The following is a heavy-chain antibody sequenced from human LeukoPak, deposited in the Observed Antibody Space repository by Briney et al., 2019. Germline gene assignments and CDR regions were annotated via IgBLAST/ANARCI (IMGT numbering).Heavy chain of an antibody. Sequence: PGGSLRLSCAASGFMFNIYTMIWVRQSPGKGLEWVSSISSSSSNKYYADSVKGRFTISRDNAKNSLYLQMNSLRAEDTAVYYCARVAGYCDSTSNCYSDVWGQGTLVTVSS. CDR3: ARVAGYCDSTSNCYSDV. CDR2: ISSSSSNK. CDR1: GFMFNIYT. D-gene: IGHD2-2*01. J-gene: IGHJ4*02. V-gene: IGHV3-21*01.